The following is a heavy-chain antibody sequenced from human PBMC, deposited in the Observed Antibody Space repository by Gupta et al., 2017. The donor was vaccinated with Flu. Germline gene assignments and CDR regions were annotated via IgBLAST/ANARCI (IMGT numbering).Heavy chain of an antibody. D-gene: IGHD3-9*01. Sequence: EVHLVESGGHLVQPGGSLRLSCAASGFIFSDSHMNWVRQAPGKGLEWVAYIGSGGNVDNADSVKGRFTISRDNAKNSLYLEMNSLRDEDTALYYCVRDHDWAFTNWGQGTLVNVSS. CDR2: IGSGGNV. CDR3: VRDHDWAFTN. V-gene: IGHV3-48*02. CDR1: GFIFSDSH. J-gene: IGHJ4*02.